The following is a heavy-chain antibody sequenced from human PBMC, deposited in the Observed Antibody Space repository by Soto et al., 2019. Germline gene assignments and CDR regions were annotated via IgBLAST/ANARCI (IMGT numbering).Heavy chain of an antibody. J-gene: IGHJ3*02. Sequence: EVQLLESGAGLVQPGGSLRLSCAASGFIFSNNAMSWARQAPGKGLEWVSAISGSSGSTFYADSVKGRFTISRDNSKNTLYLQMNSLRAEDTALYYCAKNSGYYYDAFDIWGQGTMVTVSS. CDR3: AKNSGYYYDAFDI. D-gene: IGHD3-22*01. V-gene: IGHV3-23*01. CDR1: GFIFSNNA. CDR2: ISGSSGST.